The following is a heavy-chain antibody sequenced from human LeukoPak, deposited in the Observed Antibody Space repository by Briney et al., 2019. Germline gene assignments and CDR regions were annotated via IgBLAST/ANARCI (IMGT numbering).Heavy chain of an antibody. V-gene: IGHV1-69*01. J-gene: IGHJ4*02. CDR2: IVPLFGTA. CDR1: GDNFSTYA. D-gene: IGHD3/OR15-3a*01. CDR3: ARTFGPYYFDY. Sequence: SVKVSCKASGDNFSTYAISWVRQAPGQGLEWMGGIVPLFGTASYAENFQGRITLTAEDESTTTVYMELSSLTSEDTAVYFCARTFGPYYFDYWGQGTLVTVSS.